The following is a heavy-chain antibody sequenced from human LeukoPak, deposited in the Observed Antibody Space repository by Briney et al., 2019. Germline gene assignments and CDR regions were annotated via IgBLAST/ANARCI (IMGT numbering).Heavy chain of an antibody. V-gene: IGHV3-30*04. J-gene: IGHJ4*02. D-gene: IGHD6-19*01. CDR3: VRSGGQWLVLGV. CDR2: ISYDGSNK. Sequence: PGGSLRLSCAASGFTFSSYAMHWVRQAPGKGLEWVAVISYDGSNKYYADSVKGRFTISRDNSKNTLYLQMNSLRAEDTAVYYCVRSGGQWLVLGVWGQGTLVTVSS. CDR1: GFTFSSYA.